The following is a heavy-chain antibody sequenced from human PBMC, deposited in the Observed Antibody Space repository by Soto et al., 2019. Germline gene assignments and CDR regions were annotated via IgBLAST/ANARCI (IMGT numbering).Heavy chain of an antibody. CDR1: GGSISSYY. CDR2: IYHSGST. CDR3: ASAGSGGDYYYGMDV. V-gene: IGHV4-59*12. D-gene: IGHD6-19*01. Sequence: SETLSLTCTVSGGSISSYYWSWIRQPPGKGLEWIGEIYHSGSTNYNPSLKSRVTISVDTSKNQFSLKLSSVTAADTAVYYCASAGSGGDYYYGMDVWGQGTTVTVS. J-gene: IGHJ6*02.